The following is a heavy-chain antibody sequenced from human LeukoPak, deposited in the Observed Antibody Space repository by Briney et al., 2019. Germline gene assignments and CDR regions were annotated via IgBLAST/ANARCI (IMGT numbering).Heavy chain of an antibody. CDR1: GFTFSSYA. Sequence: GGSLRLSCAASGFTFSSYAMTWVRQAPGKGLEWVSAIGGSGDSTYYADSMKGRFSISRDNSKNTLYLQMNSLRAEDTAVYYCAKGDSRAVAFDIWGQGTMVTVSS. CDR2: IGGSGDST. J-gene: IGHJ3*02. CDR3: AKGDSRAVAFDI. V-gene: IGHV3-23*01. D-gene: IGHD6-13*01.